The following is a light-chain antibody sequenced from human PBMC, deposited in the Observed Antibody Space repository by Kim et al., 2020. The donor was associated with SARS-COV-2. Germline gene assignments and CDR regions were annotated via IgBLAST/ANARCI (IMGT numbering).Light chain of an antibody. CDR1: SLRRYY. V-gene: IGLV3-19*01. CDR2: GKN. CDR3: NSRDSSGNHWV. J-gene: IGLJ3*02. Sequence: SELTQDPAVSVALGQTVRIRCQGDSLRRYYASWYQQKPGQAPLLVIYGKNNRPPGIPDRLSGSSSGNTASLTITGAQAEDEADYYCNSRDSSGNHWVFG.